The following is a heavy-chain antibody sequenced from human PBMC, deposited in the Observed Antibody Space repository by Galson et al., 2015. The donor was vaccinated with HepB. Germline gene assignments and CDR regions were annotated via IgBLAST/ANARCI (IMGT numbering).Heavy chain of an antibody. CDR3: ARDNAYCNSTSCYTYYYYMDV. D-gene: IGHD2-2*02. Sequence: SLRLSCAASGFTFSSYSMNWVRQAPGKGLEWVSYISSSSSTIYYADSVKGRFTISRDNAKNSLYLQMNSLRDEDTAVYYCARDNAYCNSTSCYTYYYYMDVWGKGTTVTVSS. V-gene: IGHV3-48*02. CDR1: GFTFSSYS. J-gene: IGHJ6*03. CDR2: ISSSSSTI.